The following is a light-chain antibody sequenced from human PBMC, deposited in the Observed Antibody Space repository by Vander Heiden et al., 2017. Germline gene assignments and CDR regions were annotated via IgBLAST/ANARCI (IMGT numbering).Light chain of an antibody. CDR1: EGISSS. CDR3: QQLNSYPLT. J-gene: IGKJ4*01. V-gene: IGKV1-9*01. CDR2: DAS. Sequence: DIQLTQSPSFLSASVGDRVTITCRASEGISSSLAWYQQKPGKAPNLLIYDASTLQRGVPSRFSGGGSGTGFTLTITSLQPEDFAAYYCQQLNSYPLTFGGGTKVEIK.